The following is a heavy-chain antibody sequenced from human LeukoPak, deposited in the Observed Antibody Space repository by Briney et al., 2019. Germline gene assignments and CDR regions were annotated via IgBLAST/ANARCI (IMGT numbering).Heavy chain of an antibody. CDR3: ARGALYCSGGSCYSRVNYWYFDL. Sequence: PGASVKVSCKASGYTFTGYYMHWVRQAPGQGPEWMGRINPNSGGTNYAQKFQGRVTMTRDTSISTAYMELSRLRSDDTAVYYCARGALYCSGGSCYSRVNYWYFDLWGRGTLVTVSS. J-gene: IGHJ2*01. CDR1: GYTFTGYY. CDR2: INPNSGGT. V-gene: IGHV1-2*06. D-gene: IGHD2-15*01.